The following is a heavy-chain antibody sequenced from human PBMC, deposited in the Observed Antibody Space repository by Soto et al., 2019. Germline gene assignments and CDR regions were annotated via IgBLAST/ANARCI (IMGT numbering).Heavy chain of an antibody. CDR2: IYYTGST. Sequence: QLQLQESGPGLVMPSETLSLTCSVSGGSISSRSYYCDWIRQPPGKGLEWIGSIYYTGSTYYSPSLKSRVPIPVETSTNQFSLKRRSVTAADTAVYYCARHSSSSGSYFDDWGQGTLVTVSS. CDR3: ARHSSSSGSYFDD. V-gene: IGHV4-39*01. J-gene: IGHJ4*02. D-gene: IGHD6-13*01. CDR1: GGSISSRSYY.